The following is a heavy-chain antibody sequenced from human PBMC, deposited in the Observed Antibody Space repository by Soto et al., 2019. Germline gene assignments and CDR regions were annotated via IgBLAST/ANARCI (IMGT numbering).Heavy chain of an antibody. D-gene: IGHD2-21*02. CDR2: IIPIFGTA. CDR3: ARQLAYCGGDCYTEPIDY. V-gene: IGHV1-69*13. J-gene: IGHJ4*02. CDR1: GGTFSSYA. Sequence: GASVKVSCKASGGTFSSYAISWVRQAPGQGLEWMGGIIPIFGTANYAQKFQGRVTITADESISTAYMELSRLTSDDTALYYCARQLAYCGGDCYTEPIDYWGQGTPVTVSS.